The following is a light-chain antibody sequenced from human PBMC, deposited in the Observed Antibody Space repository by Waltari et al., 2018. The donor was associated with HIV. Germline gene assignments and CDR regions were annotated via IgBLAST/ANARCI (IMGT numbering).Light chain of an antibody. CDR2: DVT. J-gene: IGLJ3*02. Sequence: QSALTQPRSVSGSPGQSVTISCTGTSSDVGGYNYVSWYQQHPGKAPKLMIYDVTKRPSGVPDRFSGSKSGNTASLTISGLQAEDEADYFCCPYAGGYTLVFGGGTKLTVL. V-gene: IGLV2-11*01. CDR1: SSDVGGYNY. CDR3: CPYAGGYTLV.